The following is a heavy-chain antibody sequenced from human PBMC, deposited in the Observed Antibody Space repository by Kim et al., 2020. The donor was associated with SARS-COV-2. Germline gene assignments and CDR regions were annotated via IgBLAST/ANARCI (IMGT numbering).Heavy chain of an antibody. Sequence: SVKVSCKASGGTFSSYAISWVRQAPGQGLEWMGRIIPILGIANYAQKFQGRVTITADKSTSTAYMELSSLRSEDTAVYYCARATAPGYSYGADYWGQGTLVTVSS. CDR1: GGTFSSYA. CDR2: IIPILGIA. CDR3: ARATAPGYSYGADY. V-gene: IGHV1-69*04. D-gene: IGHD5-18*01. J-gene: IGHJ4*02.